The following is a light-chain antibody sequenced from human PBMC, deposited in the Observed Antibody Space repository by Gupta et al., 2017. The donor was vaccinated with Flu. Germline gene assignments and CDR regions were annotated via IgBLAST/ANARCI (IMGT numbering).Light chain of an antibody. V-gene: IGLV2-8*01. CDR1: SSDVGGYNY. CDR3: CSYAGSNNLV. J-gene: IGLJ2*01. CDR2: EVS. Sequence: QSALTQPPSASGSPGQSVTIFCTGPSSDVGGYNYVSWYQQHPGEAPKLVIYEVSKRPSGVPDRFSGSKSGNTASLTVSGLQAEEEADYYCCSYAGSNNLVFGGGTKLTVL.